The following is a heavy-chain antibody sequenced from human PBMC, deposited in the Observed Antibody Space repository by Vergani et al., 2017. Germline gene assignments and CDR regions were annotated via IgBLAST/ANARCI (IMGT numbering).Heavy chain of an antibody. D-gene: IGHD3-22*01. Sequence: QVQLQESGPGVVKPSQTLSLTCTVSGGSISSGSYYWSWIRQPAGKGLEWIGRIYTSGSTNYNPSLKSRVTMSVDTSKNQFSLKLSSVTAADTAVYYCARGPRYYDSSGYPLFFEYWGQGTLVTVSS. V-gene: IGHV4-61*02. CDR1: GGSISSGSYY. J-gene: IGHJ4*02. CDR3: ARGPRYYDSSGYPLFFEY. CDR2: IYTSGST.